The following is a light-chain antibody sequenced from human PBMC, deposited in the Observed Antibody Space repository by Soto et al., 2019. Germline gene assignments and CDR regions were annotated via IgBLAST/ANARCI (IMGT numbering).Light chain of an antibody. CDR3: LQHNTYTLT. CDR1: QSISSY. CDR2: AAS. J-gene: IGKJ4*01. V-gene: IGKV1-39*01. Sequence: EIQMAQSPASRSSSVADRVTITCPGSQSISSYFNWYQQKPGKAPKLLIYAASSLQSGVPSRLSGSGSGTDFTLPISSLQPEYFATYYCLQHNTYTLTFGQGTKVEIK.